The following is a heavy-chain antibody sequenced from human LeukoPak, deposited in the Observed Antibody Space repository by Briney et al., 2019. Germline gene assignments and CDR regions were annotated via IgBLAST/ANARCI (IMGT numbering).Heavy chain of an antibody. Sequence: SETLSLICAVSGGLLSRYHGLGLPQPPGKALEGMGYNYYSKSNIQNPPLKRRVHISVDTPKKLFPQKLSSVTAADTAVFYWARGITNWNGGGRAFDIWGEGTIVTVSS. D-gene: IGHD1-1*01. V-gene: IGHV4-59*12. CDR2: NYYSKSN. J-gene: IGHJ3*02. CDR3: ARGITNWNGGGRAFDI. CDR1: GGLLSRYH.